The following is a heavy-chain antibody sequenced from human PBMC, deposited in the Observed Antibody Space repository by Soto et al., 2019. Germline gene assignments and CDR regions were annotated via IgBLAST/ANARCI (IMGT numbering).Heavy chain of an antibody. Sequence: AETLSLTCTVSGGSITNYYWSWIRQPPGKGLEWIGYVYHSGTTNYNPSLQSRVTTSLDRSKNQFSLEVRSVTDADTAVYYCARGPISIIRGVIISGHPSYYFDFWGKGTLVTVS. CDR1: GGSITNYY. V-gene: IGHV4-59*01. J-gene: IGHJ4*02. CDR2: VYHSGTT. CDR3: ARGPISIIRGVIISGHPSYYFDF. D-gene: IGHD3-10*01.